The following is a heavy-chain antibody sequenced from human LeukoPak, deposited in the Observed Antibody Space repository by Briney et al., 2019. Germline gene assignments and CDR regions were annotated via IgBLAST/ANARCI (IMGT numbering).Heavy chain of an antibody. CDR3: ARDTKYYDFWSGYFPNDYFDY. D-gene: IGHD3-3*01. J-gene: IGHJ4*02. CDR2: ISAYNGNT. Sequence: ASVKVSCKASGYTFTSYGISWVRQAPGQGLEWMGWISAYNGNTNYAQKLQGRVTMTTDTSTSTAYMELRSLRSDDTAVYYCARDTKYYDFWSGYFPNDYFDYWGQGTLVTVSS. V-gene: IGHV1-18*01. CDR1: GYTFTSYG.